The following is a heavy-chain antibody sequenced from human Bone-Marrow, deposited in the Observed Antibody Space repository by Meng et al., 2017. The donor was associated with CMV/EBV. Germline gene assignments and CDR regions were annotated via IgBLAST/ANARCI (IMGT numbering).Heavy chain of an antibody. CDR2: IIPIFGTA. CDR3: ARDPSIVVVPAATWFDP. CDR1: GGTFSSYA. Sequence: QVQLVQSGAEVXXXXXXVKXSXXXSGGTFSSYAISWVRQAPGQGLEWMGGIIPIFGTANYAQKFQGRVTITADESTSTAYMELSSLRSEDTAVYYCARDPSIVVVPAATWFDPWGQGTLVTVSS. V-gene: IGHV1-69*12. D-gene: IGHD2-2*01. J-gene: IGHJ5*02.